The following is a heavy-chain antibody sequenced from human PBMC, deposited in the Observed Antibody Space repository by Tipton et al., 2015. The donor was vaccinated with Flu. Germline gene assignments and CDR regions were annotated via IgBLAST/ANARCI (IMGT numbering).Heavy chain of an antibody. CDR3: ARAVGGGDAY. CDR1: GFTFSDFW. CDR2: VNGDGSRT. Sequence: SLRLSCAASGFTFSDFWMHWVRQVPGKGLVWVACVNGDGSRTIYADSVRGRFTISRDNSRKTQYLQMNNLKVDDSGIYYCARAVGGGDAYWGPGTLVTVSS. V-gene: IGHV3-74*01. D-gene: IGHD3-16*01. J-gene: IGHJ4*02.